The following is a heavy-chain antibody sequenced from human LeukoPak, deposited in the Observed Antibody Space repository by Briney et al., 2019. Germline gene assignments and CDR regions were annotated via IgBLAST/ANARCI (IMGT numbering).Heavy chain of an antibody. CDR2: IYTSGIT. V-gene: IGHV4-61*09. CDR1: GGSVSSGSYY. CDR3: ARSGLRYFDWSIV. J-gene: IGHJ4*02. D-gene: IGHD3-9*01. Sequence: SETLSLTCTVSGGSVSSGSYYWNWIRQPAGKGLEWIGQIYTSGITNYNPSLKSRVTISVDTSKNHFSLKLSSVTAADTAVYYCARSGLRYFDWSIVWGQGTLVTVSS.